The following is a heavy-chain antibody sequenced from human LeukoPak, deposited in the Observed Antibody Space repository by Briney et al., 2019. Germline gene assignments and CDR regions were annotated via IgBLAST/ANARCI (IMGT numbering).Heavy chain of an antibody. J-gene: IGHJ4*02. CDR1: GGSISSGDYY. CDR3: AREVVTIFGVAEPHFDY. V-gene: IGHV4-30-4*08. D-gene: IGHD3-3*01. Sequence: SETLSLTCTVSGGSISSGDYYWSWIRQPPGKGLEWIGYIYYSGSTYYNPSLKSRVTISVDTSKNQFSLKLSSVTAADTAVYYCAREVVTIFGVAEPHFDYWGQGTLVTVSS. CDR2: IYYSGST.